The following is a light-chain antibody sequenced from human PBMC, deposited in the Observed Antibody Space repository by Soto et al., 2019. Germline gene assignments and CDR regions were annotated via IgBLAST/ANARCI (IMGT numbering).Light chain of an antibody. Sequence: QSALTQPASVSGSPGQSITISCTGTSSDVGGYNYVSWYQQHPGKAPKLMIYEVSNRPLGVSNRFSGSKSGNTASLTISGLQAEDEADYYCSSYTSNSNLYWVFGGGTQLTVL. J-gene: IGLJ3*02. CDR1: SSDVGGYNY. V-gene: IGLV2-14*01. CDR3: SSYTSNSNLYWV. CDR2: EVS.